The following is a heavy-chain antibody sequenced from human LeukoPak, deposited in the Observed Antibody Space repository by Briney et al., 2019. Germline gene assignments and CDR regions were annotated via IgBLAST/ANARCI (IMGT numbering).Heavy chain of an antibody. CDR3: AKARGYSFANEFHLEY. V-gene: IGHV3-23*01. D-gene: IGHD5-18*01. Sequence: PGGSPRLSCAASGFTFSNFAMTWVRQAPGKGLEWVSAIRASGENTFYVDSVKGRFAISRDNSKNTLYLQMNSLRAEDTAIYYCAKARGYSFANEFHLEYWGQGTLVTVSS. CDR1: GFTFSNFA. J-gene: IGHJ4*02. CDR2: IRASGENT.